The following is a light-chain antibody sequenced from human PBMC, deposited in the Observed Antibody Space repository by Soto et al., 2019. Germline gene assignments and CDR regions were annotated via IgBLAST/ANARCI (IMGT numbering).Light chain of an antibody. CDR3: QSYDTSLSGVI. J-gene: IGLJ2*01. CDR1: SSNIGAGYD. CDR2: TNS. Sequence: QSVLTQPPSVSGAPGQRVTISCTGSSSNIGAGYDVHWYQRLPGTAPQLLIYTNSNRPSGVPDRFSGSKSGTSASLAITGLQAEDEAEYHCQSYDTSLSGVIFGGGTKLTVL. V-gene: IGLV1-40*01.